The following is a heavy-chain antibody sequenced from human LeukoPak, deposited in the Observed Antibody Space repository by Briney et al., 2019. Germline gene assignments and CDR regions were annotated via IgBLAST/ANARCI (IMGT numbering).Heavy chain of an antibody. D-gene: IGHD6-13*01. J-gene: IGHJ4*02. CDR2: TYYSGST. CDR1: GGSISSSSYY. CDR3: ARTGTYSSSWPFDY. Sequence: SETLSLTCTVSGGSISSSSYYWGWIRQPPGKGLEWIGSTYYSGSTYYNSSLKSRVTISVDTSKNQFSLKLSSVTAADTAVYYCARTGTYSSSWPFDYWGQGTLVTVSS. V-gene: IGHV4-39*01.